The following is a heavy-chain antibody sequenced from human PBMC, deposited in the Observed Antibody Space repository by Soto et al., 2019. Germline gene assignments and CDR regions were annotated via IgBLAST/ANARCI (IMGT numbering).Heavy chain of an antibody. J-gene: IGHJ4*02. CDR2: ISSNGVST. CDR1: GFPFSNSV. Sequence: EVQVVESGGGLVQPGGSLRLSCSASGFPFSNSVMHWVRQAPGRGLEDLSAISSNGVSTYYADSVKGRFTISRDNSKNKLSLQLSSLRPEDTAIYYCMAVDATMTEGCYFGYWGQGTLVTVSS. V-gene: IGHV3-64D*06. CDR3: MAVDATMTEGCYFGY. D-gene: IGHD5-18*01.